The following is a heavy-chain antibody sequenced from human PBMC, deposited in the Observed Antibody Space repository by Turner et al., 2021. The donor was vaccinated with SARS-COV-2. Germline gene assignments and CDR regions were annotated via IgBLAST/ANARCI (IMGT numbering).Heavy chain of an antibody. Sequence: EVQLVESGGGLVQPGGSLRLSCSASGFTFSSYAMHWVRQAAGKGLEYISASSSNGGSTYYADSVKGRFTISRDNSKNTLYLQMSSLRAEDTAVYYCVKGSYWGQGTLVTVSS. CDR3: VKGSY. J-gene: IGHJ4*02. CDR2: SSSNGGST. V-gene: IGHV3-64D*06. CDR1: GFTFSSYA.